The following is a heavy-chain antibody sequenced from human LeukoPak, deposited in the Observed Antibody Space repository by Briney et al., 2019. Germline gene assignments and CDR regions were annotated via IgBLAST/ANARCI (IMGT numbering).Heavy chain of an antibody. J-gene: IGHJ4*02. Sequence: GGSLRLSCAASGFTVSSNYMSWVRQAPGKGLEWVSVIYSGGSTYYADSVKGRFTISRHNSKNTLYLQMNSLRAEDTAVYYCARGNCYDSSGSSFDYWGQGTLVTVSS. CDR2: IYSGGST. CDR3: ARGNCYDSSGSSFDY. V-gene: IGHV3-53*04. D-gene: IGHD3-22*01. CDR1: GFTVSSNY.